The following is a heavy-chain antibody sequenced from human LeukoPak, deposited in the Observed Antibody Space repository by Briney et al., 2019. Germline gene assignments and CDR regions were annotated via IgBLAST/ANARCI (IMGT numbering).Heavy chain of an antibody. D-gene: IGHD4-23*01. V-gene: IGHV4-59*01. CDR2: IYYSGST. CDR3: ARGSNRDYGGNNWFDP. J-gene: IGHJ5*02. CDR1: GGSISSYY. Sequence: SETLSLTCTVSGGSISSYYWSWIRQPPGKGLEWIGYIYYSGSTNYNPSLKSRVTISVDTSKNQFSLKLSSVTAADTAVYYCARGSNRDYGGNNWFDPWGRGTLVTVSS.